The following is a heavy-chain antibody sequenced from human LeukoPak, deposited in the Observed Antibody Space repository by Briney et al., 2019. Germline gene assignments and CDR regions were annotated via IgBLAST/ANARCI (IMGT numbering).Heavy chain of an antibody. CDR3: AREVDSGSYRGAAGAFDI. CDR1: GGSISSSSYY. V-gene: IGHV4-39*07. J-gene: IGHJ3*02. CDR2: IYYSGST. Sequence: SETLSLTCTVSGGSISSSSYYWGWIRQPPGKGLEWIGSIYYSGSTYYNPSLKSRVTISVDTSKNQFSLKLSSVTAADTAVYYCAREVDSGSYRGAAGAFDIWGQGTMVTVSS. D-gene: IGHD1-26*01.